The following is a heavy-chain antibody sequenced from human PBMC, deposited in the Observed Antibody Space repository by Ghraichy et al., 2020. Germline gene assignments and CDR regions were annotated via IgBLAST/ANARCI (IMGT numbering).Heavy chain of an antibody. Sequence: GGSLRLSCAASGFTFSSYAMHWVRQAPGKGLEWVAVISYDGSNKYYADSVKGRFTISRDNSKNTLYLQMNSLRAEDTAVYYCARDQGIAVAGTMYNWFDPWGQGTLVTVSS. CDR1: GFTFSSYA. J-gene: IGHJ5*02. CDR3: ARDQGIAVAGTMYNWFDP. D-gene: IGHD6-19*01. V-gene: IGHV3-30-3*01. CDR2: ISYDGSNK.